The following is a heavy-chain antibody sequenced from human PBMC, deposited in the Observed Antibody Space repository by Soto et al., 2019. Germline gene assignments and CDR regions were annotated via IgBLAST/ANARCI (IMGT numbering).Heavy chain of an antibody. CDR2: ISSSSSYI. CDR1: GFTFSSYS. D-gene: IGHD2-2*01. J-gene: IGHJ6*03. CDR3: ARGPYCSSTSCYVVDYYYYMDV. V-gene: IGHV3-21*01. Sequence: PGGSLRLSCAASGFTFSSYSMNWVRQAPGKELEWVSSISSSSSYIYYADSVKGRFTISRDNAKNSLYLQMNSLRAEDTAVYYCARGPYCSSTSCYVVDYYYYMDVWGKGTTVTVSS.